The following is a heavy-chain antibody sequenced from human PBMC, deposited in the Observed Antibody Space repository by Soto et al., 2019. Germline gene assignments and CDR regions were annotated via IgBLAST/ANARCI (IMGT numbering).Heavy chain of an antibody. CDR2: ISNDGSKK. Sequence: GGSLRLSCAASGFAFTNYGIHWVRQAPGKGLEWVAHISNDGSKKFYGDSVKGRFTISRDNSENTVYLQMTSLRPDDTAVFYCARDVAMPTGLGLGYWGQGTLVTVYS. CDR3: ARDVAMPTGLGLGY. J-gene: IGHJ4*02. D-gene: IGHD6-19*01. V-gene: IGHV3-30*03. CDR1: GFAFTNYG.